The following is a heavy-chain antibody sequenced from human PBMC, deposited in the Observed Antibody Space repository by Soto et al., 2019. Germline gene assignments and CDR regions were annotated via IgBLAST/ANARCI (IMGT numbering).Heavy chain of an antibody. J-gene: IGHJ4*02. D-gene: IGHD4-17*01. CDR3: SHKGYGDYPLDY. V-gene: IGHV2-5*02. Sequence: QITLKESGPTLVKPTQTLTLTCTFSGFSLSTSGVGVGWIRQPPGKALEWLAVIYWDDYKHYSPSLKSRLTITKDTSKNQVVLTITNMAPVDTATYYSSHKGYGDYPLDYWGQGTLLTVSS. CDR2: IYWDDYK. CDR1: GFSLSTSGVG.